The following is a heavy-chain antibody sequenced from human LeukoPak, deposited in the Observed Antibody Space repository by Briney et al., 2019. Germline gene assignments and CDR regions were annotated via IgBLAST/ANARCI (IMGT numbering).Heavy chain of an antibody. CDR2: ISGSGSDI. D-gene: IGHD2-8*01. J-gene: IGHJ4*01. V-gene: IGHV3-11*01. CDR3: STDPRLLIY. Sequence: GGSLRPSCVVSGFGFSDSYMTWIRQTPGKGLEWLAYISGSGSDIYYADSVKGRFTISRDNAKNSLYLQMNSLRPDDTALYYCSTDPRLLIYWGHGTLVTVSS. CDR1: GFGFSDSY.